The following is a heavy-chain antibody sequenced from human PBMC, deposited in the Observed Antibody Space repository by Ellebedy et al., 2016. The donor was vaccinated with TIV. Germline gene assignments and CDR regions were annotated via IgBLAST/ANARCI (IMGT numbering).Heavy chain of an antibody. J-gene: IGHJ4*02. D-gene: IGHD6-13*01. CDR3: AKAPYSLGWYSGGDH. V-gene: IGHV3-23*01. CDR1: GFTFSSYA. Sequence: GESLKISCAASGFTFSSYAMSWIRQAPGKGLEWVSYISSSGSTIYYTDSVKGRFTISRDNSKNTLYLQMDSLRVEDTAIYYCAKAPYSLGWYSGGDHWGQGTLVTVSS. CDR2: ISSSGSTI.